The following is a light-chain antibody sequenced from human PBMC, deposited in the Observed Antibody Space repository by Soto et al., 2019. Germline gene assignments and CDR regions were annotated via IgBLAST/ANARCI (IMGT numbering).Light chain of an antibody. CDR3: QKYYSAPLP. CDR2: AAS. Sequence: DIQMAQSPSSLSASVGDRVTITCRASQGISNYLAWYQQKPGKVPSLLIYAASTLQSGVPSRFSGSTSGTDFTLTISGLQPEDVATYYCQKYYSAPLPFGGGTKVEI. V-gene: IGKV1-27*01. CDR1: QGISNY. J-gene: IGKJ4*01.